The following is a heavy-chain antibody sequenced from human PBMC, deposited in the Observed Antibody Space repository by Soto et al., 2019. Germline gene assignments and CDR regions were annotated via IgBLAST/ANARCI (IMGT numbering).Heavy chain of an antibody. CDR1: GFTFSSYG. CDR3: ARARNYDFWSGYYDYYYGMDV. Sequence: GGSLRLSCAASGFTFSSYGMHWVRQAPGKGLEWVAVIWYDGSNKYYADSVKGRFTISRDNSKNTLYLQMNSLRAEDTAVYYCARARNYDFWSGYYDYYYGMDVWGQGTTVTVSS. D-gene: IGHD3-3*01. J-gene: IGHJ6*02. V-gene: IGHV3-33*01. CDR2: IWYDGSNK.